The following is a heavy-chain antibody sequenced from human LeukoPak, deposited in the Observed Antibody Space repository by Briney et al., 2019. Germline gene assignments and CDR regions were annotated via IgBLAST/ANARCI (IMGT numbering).Heavy chain of an antibody. CDR3: ARRGSGLDWFDP. V-gene: IGHV4-39*01. D-gene: IGHD6-19*01. CDR2: IFYSGGT. J-gene: IGHJ5*02. Sequence: SETLSLTSTVSGGSISSSSYYWGWIRQPPGKGLEWIGSIFYSGGTYYSPSLKSRVTISVDTSNNQFSLKLSSVTAADTAVYYCARRGSGLDWFDPWGQGTLVTVSS. CDR1: GGSISSSSYY.